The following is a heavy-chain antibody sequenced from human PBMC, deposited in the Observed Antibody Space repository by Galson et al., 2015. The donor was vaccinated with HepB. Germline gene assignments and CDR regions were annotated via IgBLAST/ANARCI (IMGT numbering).Heavy chain of an antibody. Sequence: SLRLSCAASGFTFNTYAMSWVRQAPGKGLEWVSVINNSGSGTHYADSVKGRFTISRDNFKNTLYLQMNSLRAEDTALYYCARGTLPEDCSGTSCQDSNWYFDLWGRGTLVTVSS. CDR3: ARGTLPEDCSGTSCQDSNWYFDL. D-gene: IGHD2-2*01. V-gene: IGHV3-23*01. CDR1: GFTFNTYA. CDR2: INNSGSGT. J-gene: IGHJ2*01.